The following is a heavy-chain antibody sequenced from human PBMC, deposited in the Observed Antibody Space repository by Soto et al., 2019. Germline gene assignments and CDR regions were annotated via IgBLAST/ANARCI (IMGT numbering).Heavy chain of an antibody. CDR2: IYYSGGT. D-gene: IGHD3-10*01. V-gene: IGHV4-59*08. CDR1: GGSISSYY. CDR3: GRHEDVLLWFEYYYYGMDV. J-gene: IGHJ6*02. Sequence: PSETLSLTCTVSGGSISSYYWSWIRQPPGKGLEWIGYIYYSGGTNYNPSLKSRVTISVDTSKNQFSLKLSSVTAADTAVYYCGRHEDVLLWFEYYYYGMDVWGQGTTVTVSS.